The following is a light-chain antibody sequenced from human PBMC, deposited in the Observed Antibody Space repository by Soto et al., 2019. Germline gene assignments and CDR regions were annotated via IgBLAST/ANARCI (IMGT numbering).Light chain of an antibody. CDR1: QTIGSS. V-gene: IGKV3-15*01. J-gene: IGKJ2*01. CDR2: RAS. Sequence: MTQSPATLSVSPGERATLSCRAAQTIGSSLGWYQQKPGQAPRLLIYRASISASGIPARFSGTGSGTDFTLSSRCLPPEDSATYYCQYLGSFCQGTKLEIK. CDR3: QYLGS.